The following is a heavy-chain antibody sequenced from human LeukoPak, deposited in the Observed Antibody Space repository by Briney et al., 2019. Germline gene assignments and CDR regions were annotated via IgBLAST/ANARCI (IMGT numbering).Heavy chain of an antibody. CDR3: ATYAGTSSKYFQH. CDR1: GYSFPSNW. Sequence: GESLKISCKGSGYSFPSNWIGWVRQMPGKGLEWMGIIYPGDSDTRYSPSFQGQVTISADKSVSTAYLHWSSLKASDTAIYYCATYAGTSSKYFQHWGQGTLDPVSS. CDR2: IYPGDSDT. J-gene: IGHJ1*01. V-gene: IGHV5-51*01. D-gene: IGHD3-10*01.